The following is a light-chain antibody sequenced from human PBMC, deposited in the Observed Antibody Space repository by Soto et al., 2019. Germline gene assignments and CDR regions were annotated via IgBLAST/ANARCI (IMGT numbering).Light chain of an antibody. V-gene: IGLV2-14*03. CDR1: SSYVGAYDY. J-gene: IGLJ1*01. Sequence: QSALTQPASVSGSPGQSITISCTGTSSYVGAYDYVSWYQRHPDKAPKLMIYEVSYRPSGVSNRFSGSKSVNTATLTISGLQAEDEADYYCSSYTTNSTRVFGTGTKITVL. CDR2: EVS. CDR3: SSYTTNSTRV.